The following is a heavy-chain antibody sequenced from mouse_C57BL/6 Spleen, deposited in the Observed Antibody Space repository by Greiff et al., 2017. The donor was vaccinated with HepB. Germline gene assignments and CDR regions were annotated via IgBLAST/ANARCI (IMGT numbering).Heavy chain of an antibody. CDR2: ISDGGSYT. J-gene: IGHJ1*03. Sequence: EVMLVESGGGLVKPGGSLKLSCAASGFTFSSYAMSWVRQTPEKRLEWVATISDGGSYTYYPDNVKGRFTISRDNAKNNLYLQMSQLKSEDTAMYYWARDRERRYFDVWGTGTTVTVSS. D-gene: IGHD3-3*01. V-gene: IGHV5-4*01. CDR1: GFTFSSYA. CDR3: ARDRERRYFDV.